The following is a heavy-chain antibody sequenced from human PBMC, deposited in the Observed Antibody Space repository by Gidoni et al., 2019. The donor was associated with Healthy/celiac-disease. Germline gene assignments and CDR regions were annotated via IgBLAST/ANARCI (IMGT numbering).Heavy chain of an antibody. Sequence: EVQLVESGGGLIQPGGSLRLSCAASGFTVSSNYMSWVRQAPGKGLEWVSVIYSGGSTYYADSVKGRFTISRDNSKNTLYLQMNSLRAEDTAVYYCASNGYSYGTGFYYYYYMDVWGKGTTVTVSS. CDR3: ASNGYSYGTGFYYYYYMDV. D-gene: IGHD5-18*01. CDR2: IYSGGST. V-gene: IGHV3-53*01. J-gene: IGHJ6*03. CDR1: GFTVSSNY.